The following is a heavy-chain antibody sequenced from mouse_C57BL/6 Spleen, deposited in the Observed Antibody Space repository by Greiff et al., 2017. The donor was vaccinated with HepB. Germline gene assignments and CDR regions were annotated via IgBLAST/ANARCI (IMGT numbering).Heavy chain of an antibody. V-gene: IGHV5-9*01. CDR1: GFTFSSYT. J-gene: IGHJ2*01. Sequence: EVKLMESGGGLVKPGGSLKLSCAASGFTFSSYTMSWVRQTPEKRLEWVATISGGGGNTYYPDSVKGRFTISRDNAKNTLYLQMSSLRSEDTALYYCARKTVVADYFDYWGQGTTLTVSS. CDR2: ISGGGGNT. D-gene: IGHD1-1*01. CDR3: ARKTVVADYFDY.